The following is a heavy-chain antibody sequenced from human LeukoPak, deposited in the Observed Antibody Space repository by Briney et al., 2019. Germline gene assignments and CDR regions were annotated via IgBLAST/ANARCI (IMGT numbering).Heavy chain of an antibody. CDR3: ARDLSSSGWYDGFDP. V-gene: IGHV4-39*07. D-gene: IGHD6-19*01. CDR2: IYTSGST. CDR1: GGSISSSSYY. J-gene: IGHJ5*02. Sequence: SETLSLTCTVSGGSISSSSYYWGWIRQPPEKGLEWIGRIYTSGSTNYNPSLKSRVTMSVDTSKNQFSLKLSSVTAADTAVYYCARDLSSSGWYDGFDPWGQGTLVTVSS.